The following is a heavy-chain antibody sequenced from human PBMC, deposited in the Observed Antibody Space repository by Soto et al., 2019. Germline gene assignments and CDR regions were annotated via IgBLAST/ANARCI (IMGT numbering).Heavy chain of an antibody. CDR2: INHSGST. J-gene: IGHJ4*02. CDR1: GGSFSGYY. V-gene: IGHV4-34*01. CDR3: ARGPRLRFSFRYFDY. D-gene: IGHD4-17*01. Sequence: PSETLSLTCAVYGGSFSGYYWSWIRQPPGKGLEWIGEINHSGSTNYNPSLKSRVTISVDTSKNQFSLKLSSVTAADTAVYYCARGPRLRFSFRYFDYRGQGTLVTVSS.